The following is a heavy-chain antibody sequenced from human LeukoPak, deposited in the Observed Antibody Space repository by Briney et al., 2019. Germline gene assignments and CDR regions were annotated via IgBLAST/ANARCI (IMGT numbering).Heavy chain of an antibody. J-gene: IGHJ4*02. D-gene: IGHD4-11*01. Sequence: PGGSLRLSCVASVFTFSTYWMSWVRKAPGKGLEWVANIKQDGSEEYYVDSVKGRFTISRDNAKNSLYLQMNSLRAEDTAVYYCARGDFIKGRFDYWGQGTLVTVSS. V-gene: IGHV3-7*01. CDR1: VFTFSTYW. CDR3: ARGDFIKGRFDY. CDR2: IKQDGSEE.